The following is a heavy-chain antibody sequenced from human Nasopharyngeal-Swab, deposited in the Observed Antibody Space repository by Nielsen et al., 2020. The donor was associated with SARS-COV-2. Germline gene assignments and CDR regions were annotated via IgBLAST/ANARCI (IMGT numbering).Heavy chain of an antibody. D-gene: IGHD6-19*01. CDR1: GYTFTGYY. V-gene: IGHV1-2*06. J-gene: IGHJ4*02. CDR3: ARDYRAWSSGFPFDY. CDR2: VNPDSAGT. Sequence: ASVKVSCKAAGYTFTGYYLHWVRQAPGQGLEWIGRVNPDSAGTNYAQKLQGRVTMTTDTSTSTAYMELRSLRSDDTAVYYCARDYRAWSSGFPFDYWGQGTLVTVSS.